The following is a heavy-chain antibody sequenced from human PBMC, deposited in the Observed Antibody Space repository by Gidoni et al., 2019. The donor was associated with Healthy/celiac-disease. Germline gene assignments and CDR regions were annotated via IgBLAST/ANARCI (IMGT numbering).Heavy chain of an antibody. Sequence: QVQLVQSGSEVKKPGSSVKVSCKASGGTFSSYAISWVRQAPVQGLEWMGGIIPIFCTSNYEQNFQGRVTITADESTSKAYMELSSLRSEDTAVYYCARGDGGYDIGEYFQHWGQGTLVTVSS. V-gene: IGHV1-69*01. CDR3: ARGDGGYDIGEYFQH. CDR1: GGTFSSYA. CDR2: IIPIFCTS. J-gene: IGHJ1*01. D-gene: IGHD5-12*01.